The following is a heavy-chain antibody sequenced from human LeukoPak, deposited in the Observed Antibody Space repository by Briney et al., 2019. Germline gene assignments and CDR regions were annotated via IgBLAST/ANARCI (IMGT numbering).Heavy chain of an antibody. CDR3: ARSVRGVIIPDY. Sequence: SETLSLTCNVSGGSISSNEYYWGWIRQPPGKGLEWIANMYYSGSTSYNPSLRSRVTISVDTSKNQFSLKLSSVTAADTAVYYCARSVRGVIIPDYWGQGTLVTVSS. V-gene: IGHV4-39*07. J-gene: IGHJ4*02. CDR1: GGSISSNEYY. D-gene: IGHD3-10*01. CDR2: MYYSGST.